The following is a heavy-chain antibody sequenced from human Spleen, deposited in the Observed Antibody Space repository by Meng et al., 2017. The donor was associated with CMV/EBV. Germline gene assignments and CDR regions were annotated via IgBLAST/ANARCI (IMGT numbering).Heavy chain of an antibody. V-gene: IGHV3-48*03. CDR1: GFTFSTYE. CDR2: ISGRDSAT. CDR3: AKDLYPHYYGPGNYGLDV. D-gene: IGHD3-10*01. Sequence: GESLKISCVGSGFTFSTYELNWVRQAPGKGLEWVSYISGRDSATPYADSVKGRFTISRDNSKSTLYLQMNSLRGEDTAVYYCAKDLYPHYYGPGNYGLDVWGQGTTVTVSS. J-gene: IGHJ6*02.